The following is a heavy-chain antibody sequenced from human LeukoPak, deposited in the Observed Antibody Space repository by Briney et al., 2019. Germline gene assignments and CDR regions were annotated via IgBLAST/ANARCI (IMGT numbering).Heavy chain of an antibody. CDR2: IIHNGST. V-gene: IGHV4-34*01. Sequence: SETLSLTCAVYGGSFSGYYWSWIRQPPGKGLEWIGEIIHNGSTNYNPSLKSRVTISVDTSKNQFSLKLSSVTAADTAVYYCARGVAYCSGDGCYPPPYGMDVWGQGTTVTVSS. CDR3: ARGVAYCSGDGCYPPPYGMDV. D-gene: IGHD2-15*01. J-gene: IGHJ6*02. CDR1: GGSFSGYY.